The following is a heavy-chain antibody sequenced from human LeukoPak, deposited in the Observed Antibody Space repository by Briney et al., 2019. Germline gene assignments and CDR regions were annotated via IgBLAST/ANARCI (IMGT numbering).Heavy chain of an antibody. CDR3: ARTIYYYYYYMDV. Sequence: ASVKVSCKASGGTFSYYAISWVRQAPGQGLEWMGGIIPMFNTTNYAQKFQGRVTITADESTSTAYMELSSLRSEDTAVYYCARTIYYYYYYMDVWGKGTTVTVSS. CDR2: IIPMFNTT. V-gene: IGHV1-69*13. CDR1: GGTFSYYA. J-gene: IGHJ6*03.